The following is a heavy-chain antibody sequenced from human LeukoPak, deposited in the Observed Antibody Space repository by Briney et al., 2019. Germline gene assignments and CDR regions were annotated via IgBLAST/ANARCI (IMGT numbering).Heavy chain of an antibody. D-gene: IGHD3-3*01. CDR2: MTPNSGNT. CDR3: ARVREDFWSGYPYYFDY. CDR1: GYTFTSYD. Sequence: ASVKVSCKASGYTFTSYDINWVRQATGQGLEWMGWMTPNSGNTGYAQKFQGRVTMTRNTSISTAYMELSSLRSEDTAVYYCARVREDFWSGYPYYFDYWGQGTLVTVSS. J-gene: IGHJ4*02. V-gene: IGHV1-8*01.